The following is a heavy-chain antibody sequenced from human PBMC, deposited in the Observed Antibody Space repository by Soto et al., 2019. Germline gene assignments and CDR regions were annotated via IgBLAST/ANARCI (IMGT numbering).Heavy chain of an antibody. Sequence: ASVKVSCKASGGTFSSYAISWVRQAPGQGLEWMGGIIPIFGTANYAQKFQGRVTMTTDTSTSTAYMELRSLRSDDTAVYYCARLSLRTSFDYWGQGTLVTVSS. CDR3: ARLSLRTSFDY. CDR1: GGTFSSYA. V-gene: IGHV1-69*05. CDR2: IIPIFGTA. D-gene: IGHD2-8*01. J-gene: IGHJ4*02.